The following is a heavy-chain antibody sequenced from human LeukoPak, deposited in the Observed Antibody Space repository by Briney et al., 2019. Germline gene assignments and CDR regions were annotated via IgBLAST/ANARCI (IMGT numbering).Heavy chain of an antibody. J-gene: IGHJ4*02. CDR3: ARGFIAVAGTSFDY. D-gene: IGHD6-19*01. CDR2: ISYDGSNK. V-gene: IGHV3-30-3*01. Sequence: GGSLRLSCAASGFTFSSYAMHWVRQAPGKGLEWVAVISYDGSNKYYADSVKGRFTISRDNSKNTLYQQMNSLRAEDTAVYYCARGFIAVAGTSFDYWGQGTLVTVSS. CDR1: GFTFSSYA.